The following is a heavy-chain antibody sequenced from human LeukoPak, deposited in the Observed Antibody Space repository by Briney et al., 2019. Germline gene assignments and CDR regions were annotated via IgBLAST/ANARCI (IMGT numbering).Heavy chain of an antibody. Sequence: ASVKVSCKASGYTFTGYYMHWVRQAPGQGLEWMGRINPNSGDTNYAHKFQGRVTMTRDTAISTAYMELSRLRSDDTAVYYCASGDFWSSPIRDYWGQGTLVTVSS. V-gene: IGHV1-2*06. J-gene: IGHJ4*02. CDR1: GYTFTGYY. CDR3: ASGDFWSSPIRDY. D-gene: IGHD3-3*01. CDR2: INPNSGDT.